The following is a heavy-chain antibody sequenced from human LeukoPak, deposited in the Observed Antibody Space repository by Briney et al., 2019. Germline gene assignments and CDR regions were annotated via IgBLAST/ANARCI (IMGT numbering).Heavy chain of an antibody. CDR3: ARDNAGLVKHLDAFDL. CDR1: GFIFSDYG. CDR2: IWNDGSNT. V-gene: IGHV3-33*01. D-gene: IGHD1-26*01. J-gene: IGHJ3*01. Sequence: GGSLRLSCAASGFIFSDYGMHWVRQAPGKGLEWVAVIWNDGSNTYYGDSVKGLFTISRDNSKNTLYLQMNSLRAEDTAVYYCARDNAGLVKHLDAFDLWGQGTMVTVAS.